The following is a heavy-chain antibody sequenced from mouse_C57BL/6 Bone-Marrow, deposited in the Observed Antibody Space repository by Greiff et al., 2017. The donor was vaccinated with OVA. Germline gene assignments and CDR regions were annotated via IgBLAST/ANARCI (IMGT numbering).Heavy chain of an antibody. Sequence: QVQLQQPGAELVRPGTSVKLSCKASGYTFTSYWMHWVKQRPGQGLEWIGVIDPSDSYTNYNQKFKGKATLTVDTSSSTAYMQLSSLTSEDSAVYYCARRGATYGSSYLAWFAYWGQGTLVTVSA. CDR1: GYTFTSYW. V-gene: IGHV1-59*01. CDR2: IDPSDSYT. J-gene: IGHJ3*01. D-gene: IGHD1-1*01. CDR3: ARRGATYGSSYLAWFAY.